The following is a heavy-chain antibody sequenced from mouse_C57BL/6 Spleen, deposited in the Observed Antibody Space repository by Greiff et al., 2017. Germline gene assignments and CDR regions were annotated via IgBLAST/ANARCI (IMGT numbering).Heavy chain of an antibody. V-gene: IGHV1-62-2*01. CDR3: ARDEETYYYAMDY. CDR2: FYPGSGSI. Sequence: QVQLQQSGAELVKPGASVKLSCKASGYTFTEYTIHWVKQRPGQGLEWIGWFYPGSGSIKYNEKFKDKATLTAAQSSRPAYMELRRLTSDDSAVYFCARDEETYYYAMDYWGQGTSVTVSS. J-gene: IGHJ4*01. CDR1: GYTFTEYT.